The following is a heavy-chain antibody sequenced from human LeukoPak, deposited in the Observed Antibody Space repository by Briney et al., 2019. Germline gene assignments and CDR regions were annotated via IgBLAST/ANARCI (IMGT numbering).Heavy chain of an antibody. J-gene: IGHJ6*02. CDR2: ISAYNGNT. CDR3: ARASGYDPYYYDMDV. V-gene: IGHV1-18*01. CDR1: GYTFTSYG. Sequence: ASVKVSCKASGYTFTSYGISWVRQAPGQGLEWMGWISAYNGNTNYAQKLQGRVTMTTDTSTSTAYMELRSLRSDDTAVYYCARASGYDPYYYDMDVWGQGTTVTVSS. D-gene: IGHD5-12*01.